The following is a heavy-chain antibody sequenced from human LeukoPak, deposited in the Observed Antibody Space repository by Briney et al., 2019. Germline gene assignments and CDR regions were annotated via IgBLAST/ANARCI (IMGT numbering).Heavy chain of an antibody. J-gene: IGHJ4*02. CDR3: ARVSSYGDSHY. V-gene: IGHV4-39*07. CDR1: GGSISSSSYY. D-gene: IGHD4-17*01. CDR2: IYYSGST. Sequence: SETLSLICTVSGGSISSSSYYWGWIRQPPGKGLEWIGGIYYSGSTYYNPSLKSRVTISVDTSKNQFSLKLSSVTAADTAVYYCARVSSYGDSHYWGQGTLVTVSS.